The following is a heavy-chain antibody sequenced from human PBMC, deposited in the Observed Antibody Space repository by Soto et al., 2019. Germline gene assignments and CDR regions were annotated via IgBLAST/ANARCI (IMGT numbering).Heavy chain of an antibody. J-gene: IGHJ5*02. D-gene: IGHD1-1*01. V-gene: IGHV4-4*07. CDR3: VRDGTKALRDWFDP. CDR2: IYATGTT. Sequence: SETLSLTCTVSGASISGFYWSWIRKSAGKGLEWIGRIYATGTTDYNPSLKSRVMMSVDTSKKQFSLKLRSVTAADTAVYYCVRDGTKALRDWFDPWGQGISVTVS. CDR1: GASISGFY.